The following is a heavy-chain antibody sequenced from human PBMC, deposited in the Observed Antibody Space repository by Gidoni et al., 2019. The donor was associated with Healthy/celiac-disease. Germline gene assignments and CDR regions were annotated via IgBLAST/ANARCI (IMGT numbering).Heavy chain of an antibody. CDR2: ISGSGGST. D-gene: IGHD4-17*01. V-gene: IGHV3-23*01. J-gene: IGHJ6*02. CDR1: GFTFSSNA. CDR3: AKAGYGDSPWYYYYGMDV. Sequence: EVQLLESGGGLVQPGGSLRLSCAASGFTFSSNAMSWVRQAPGKGLEWVSAISGSGGSTYYADSVKGRFTISRDNSKNTLYLQMNSLRAEDTAVYYCAKAGYGDSPWYYYYGMDVWGQGTTVTVSS.